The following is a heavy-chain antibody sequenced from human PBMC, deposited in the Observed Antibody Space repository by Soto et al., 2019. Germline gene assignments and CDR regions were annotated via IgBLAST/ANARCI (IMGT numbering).Heavy chain of an antibody. CDR2: IYTSGST. CDR1: GGSISSYY. Sequence: QVQLQESGPGLVKPSETLSLTCTVSGGSISSYYWSWIRQPAGKGLEWIGRIYTSGSTNYNPSLESRVTMSVATSKNQFSQKLSSVTAADTAVYYCAREWGGSGWYREWFAPWGQGTLVTVSS. J-gene: IGHJ5*02. V-gene: IGHV4-4*07. CDR3: AREWGGSGWYREWFAP. D-gene: IGHD6-19*01.